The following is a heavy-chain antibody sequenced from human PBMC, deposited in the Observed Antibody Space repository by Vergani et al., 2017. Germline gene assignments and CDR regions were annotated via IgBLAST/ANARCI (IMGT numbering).Heavy chain of an antibody. CDR2: IKQDGSEK. D-gene: IGHD6-19*01. J-gene: IGHJ5*02. CDR3: ARGVSLYSSGWYIWFDP. V-gene: IGHV3-7*03. Sequence: EVQLVESGGGLVQPGGSLRLSCAASGFTFSSYWMSWVRQAPGKGLEWVANIKQDGSEKYYVDSVKGRFTISRDNAQNSLYLQMNSLRAEDTAVYYCARGVSLYSSGWYIWFDPWGQGTLVTVSS. CDR1: GFTFSSYW.